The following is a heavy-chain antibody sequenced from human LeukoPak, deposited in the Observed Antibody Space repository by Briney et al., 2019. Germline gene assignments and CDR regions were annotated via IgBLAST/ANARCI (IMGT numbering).Heavy chain of an antibody. J-gene: IGHJ4*02. D-gene: IGHD1-20*01. V-gene: IGHV3-30*18. Sequence: AGGPLRLSCAASGFTFSNYGMHWLRQPPGKGLEWVALISYGGSNKYYADSVKGRITLSRDNSKHTLYLQMNSLRADDTVVYYCAKAGNAYNWNPFDRWGQGILVTVSS. CDR1: GFTFSNYG. CDR2: ISYGGSNK. CDR3: AKAGNAYNWNPFDR.